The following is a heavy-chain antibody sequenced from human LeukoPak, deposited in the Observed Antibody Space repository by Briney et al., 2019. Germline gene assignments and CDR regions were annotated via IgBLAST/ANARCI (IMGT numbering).Heavy chain of an antibody. V-gene: IGHV4-59*08. CDR1: GGSISSYY. D-gene: IGHD6-19*01. Sequence: SETLSLTCTVSGGSISSYYWSWVRQPPGKGLEWIGYIYYSGSTNYNPSLKSRVTISVDTSKNQFSLKLSSVTAADTAVYYCARLHSSGWHNWYLDLWGRGTLVTVSS. J-gene: IGHJ2*01. CDR2: IYYSGST. CDR3: ARLHSSGWHNWYLDL.